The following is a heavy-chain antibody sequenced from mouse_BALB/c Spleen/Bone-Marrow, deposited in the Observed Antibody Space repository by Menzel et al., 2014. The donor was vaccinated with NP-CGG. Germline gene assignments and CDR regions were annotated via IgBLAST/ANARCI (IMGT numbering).Heavy chain of an antibody. CDR3: TRGLPYYAIDY. V-gene: IGHV6-6*01. D-gene: IGHD2-4*01. Sequence: EVKLVESGGGLVQPGGSMKLSCAASGSTFSDAWMDWVRQSPEKGLEWVAEIRSNANNHATYYAESVKGRFTISRDDSKSSVYLQMNSLRAEDTGIYYCTRGLPYYAIDYWGQGTSVTVSS. J-gene: IGHJ4*01. CDR1: GSTFSDAW. CDR2: IRSNANNHAT.